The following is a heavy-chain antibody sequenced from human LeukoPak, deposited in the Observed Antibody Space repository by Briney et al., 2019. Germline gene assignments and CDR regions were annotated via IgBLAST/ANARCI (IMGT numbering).Heavy chain of an antibody. J-gene: IGHJ4*02. Sequence: GGSLRLSCAASGFTFSDYYMSWIRQAPGKGLEWVSSISSSSSYIYYADSVKGRFTISRDNAKNSLYLQMNSLRAEDTAVYYCARDSGRGYSYGANDYWGQGTLVTVSS. V-gene: IGHV3-11*06. CDR2: ISSSSSYI. CDR1: GFTFSDYY. CDR3: ARDSGRGYSYGANDY. D-gene: IGHD5-18*01.